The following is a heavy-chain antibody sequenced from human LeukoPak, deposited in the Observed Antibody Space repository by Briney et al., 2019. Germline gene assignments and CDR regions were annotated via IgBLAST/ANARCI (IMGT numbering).Heavy chain of an antibody. CDR3: ARVSHYYDSSGYRYYFDY. V-gene: IGHV4-61*01. D-gene: IGHD3-22*01. Sequence: SETLSLTCTVSGGSISSSSYHWSWLRQPPGSKLEWIGYFYYSGVTNYNPSLKSRVTMSLDTSKKQFSLKLNSVTAADTAVYYCARVSHYYDSSGYRYYFDYWGQGTLVTVSS. J-gene: IGHJ4*02. CDR1: GGSISSSSYH. CDR2: FYYSGVT.